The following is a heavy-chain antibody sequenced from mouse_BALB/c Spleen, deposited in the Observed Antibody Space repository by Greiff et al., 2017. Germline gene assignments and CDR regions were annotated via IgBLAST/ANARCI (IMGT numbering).Heavy chain of an antibody. J-gene: IGHJ2*01. Sequence: VQLQQSGAELVRSGASVKLSCTASGFNIKDYYMHWVKQRPEQGLEWIGWIDPENGDTEYAPKFQGKATMTADTSSNTAYLQLSSLTSEDTAVYYCNALDSSGYEGYWGQGTTLTVSS. V-gene: IGHV14-4*02. CDR1: GFNIKDYY. D-gene: IGHD3-2*01. CDR2: IDPENGDT. CDR3: NALDSSGYEGY.